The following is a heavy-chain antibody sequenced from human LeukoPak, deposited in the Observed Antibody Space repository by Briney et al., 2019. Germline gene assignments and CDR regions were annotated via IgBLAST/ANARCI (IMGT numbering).Heavy chain of an antibody. V-gene: IGHV4-39*01. D-gene: IGHD3-22*01. CDR2: IYYSGST. CDR3: ARNSTYYYDRSTYSYFDD. CDR1: GGSLRISSYY. J-gene: IGHJ4*02. Sequence: SETLSLTCTVSGGSLRISSYYWGWLRQPPGKGLEWIGSIYYSGSTHYNPSLKSRVTISVDTSKNQLSLKLSSVTAADTAMYYCARNSTYYYDRSTYSYFDDWGQGTLVTVSS.